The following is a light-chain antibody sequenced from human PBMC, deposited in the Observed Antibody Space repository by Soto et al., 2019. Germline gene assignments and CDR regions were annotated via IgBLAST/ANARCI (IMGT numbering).Light chain of an antibody. V-gene: IGKV1-39*01. CDR3: QQDFTTPWT. CDR2: AAS. CDR1: QGISTY. Sequence: DIQMTQSPPSLSASVGDRLTITCRASQGISTYLNWYRQKPGKAPELLIYAASSLQSGVPSRFSGSGSATDFTLTIGSLQTEDSATYDCQQDFTTPWTVGQGSKG. J-gene: IGKJ1*01.